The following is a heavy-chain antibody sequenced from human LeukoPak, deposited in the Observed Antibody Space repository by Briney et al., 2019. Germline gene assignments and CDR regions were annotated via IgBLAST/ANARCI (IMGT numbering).Heavy chain of an antibody. V-gene: IGHV3-66*01. CDR1: GFTVSSNY. J-gene: IGHJ4*02. CDR2: IYSGGST. CDR3: ARDKRGSAGDRGGFDY. Sequence: GGSLRLSCAASGFTVSSNYMSWVRQAPGKGLEWVSVIYSGGSTYYADSVKGRFTISRDNSKNTLYLQMNSLRAEDTAVYYCARDKRGSAGDRGGFDYWGQGTLVTVSS. D-gene: IGHD7-27*01.